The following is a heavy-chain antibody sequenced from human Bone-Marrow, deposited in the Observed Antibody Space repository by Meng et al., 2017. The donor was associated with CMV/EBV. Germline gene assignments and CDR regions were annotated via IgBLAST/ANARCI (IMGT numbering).Heavy chain of an antibody. CDR1: GFTFNTYA. V-gene: IGHV3-23*03. Sequence: GESLKISCAASGFTFNTYAMTWVRQAPGRGLEWVSVIYSGESSTYYADSVKGRFTVSRDNAKNSLYLQMNSLRVEDTAIYYCARDVRHRDSGPPWGQGALVTVSS. J-gene: IGHJ5*02. CDR3: ARDVRHRDSGPP. D-gene: IGHD3-10*02. CDR2: IYSGESST.